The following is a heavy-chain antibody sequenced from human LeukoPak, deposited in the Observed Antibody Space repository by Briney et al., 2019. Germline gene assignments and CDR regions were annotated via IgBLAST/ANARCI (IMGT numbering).Heavy chain of an antibody. Sequence: GGSLRLSCAASGFTFSSYAMSWVHQAPGKGLEWVSAISGTGGRTYYADSVKGRFTISRDNSKNTLYLQMNSLRAEDTALYYCARDRSESYPNWFDPWGQGTLVTVSS. V-gene: IGHV3-23*01. CDR2: ISGTGGRT. J-gene: IGHJ5*02. CDR1: GFTFSSYA. CDR3: ARDRSESYPNWFDP. D-gene: IGHD3-10*01.